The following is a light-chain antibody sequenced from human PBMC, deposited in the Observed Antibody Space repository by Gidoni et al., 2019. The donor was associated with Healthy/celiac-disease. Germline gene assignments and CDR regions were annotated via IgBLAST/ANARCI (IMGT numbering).Light chain of an antibody. V-gene: IGLV2-14*01. CDR1: SSDVGGYNY. Sequence: QSALTQPASVSGSPGQPLTISCPGTSSDVGGYNYVSWYQQHPGKAPKLMIYDVSTRPSGVSNRFSGSKSGNTASLTISGLQAEDEADYYCSSYTSSSTLVVFGGGTKLTVL. CDR2: DVS. J-gene: IGLJ2*01. CDR3: SSYTSSSTLVV.